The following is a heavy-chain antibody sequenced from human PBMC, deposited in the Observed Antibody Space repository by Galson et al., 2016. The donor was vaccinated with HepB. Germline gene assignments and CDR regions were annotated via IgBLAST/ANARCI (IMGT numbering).Heavy chain of an antibody. CDR3: AKIISPIGSTWWSGWYFDL. CDR1: GFTFDDYG. D-gene: IGHD6-13*01. CDR2: ISWNSDSI. Sequence: SLRLSCAASGFTFDDYGMHWVRQAPGKGLEWVSGISWNSDSIAYADSVKGRFIISRDNAKNSLCLQMNSLRNEDTALYYCAKIISPIGSTWWSGWYFDLWGRGTLVTVSS. V-gene: IGHV3-9*01. J-gene: IGHJ2*01.